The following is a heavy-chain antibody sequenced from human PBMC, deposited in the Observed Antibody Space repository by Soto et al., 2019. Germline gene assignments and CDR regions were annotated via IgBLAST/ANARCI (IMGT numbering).Heavy chain of an antibody. CDR1: GGSISSSSFF. D-gene: IGHD6-6*01. CDR2: IYYSGST. Sequence: QLQLQESGPGLVKPSETLSLTCTVSGGSISSSSFFWGWIRQPPGKGLEWIGSIYYSGSTYYNPSLKSRVTISVDSSKNLFSLKLSSVTAADTAVYYCARRLGSSSALYFDYWGQGTLVTVTS. CDR3: ARRLGSSSALYFDY. J-gene: IGHJ4*02. V-gene: IGHV4-39*01.